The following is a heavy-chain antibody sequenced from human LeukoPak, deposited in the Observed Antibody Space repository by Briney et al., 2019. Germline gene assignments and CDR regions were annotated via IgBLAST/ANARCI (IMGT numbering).Heavy chain of an antibody. J-gene: IGHJ4*02. Sequence: GGSLRLPCAASGFTFSSYSMNWLRQAPGKGLEWVSSISSSSSYIYYADSVKGRFTISRDNAKNSLYLQMNSLRAEDTAVYYCARGGNYDSSGYYWYWGQGTLVTVSS. V-gene: IGHV3-21*01. CDR3: ARGGNYDSSGYYWY. CDR1: GFTFSSYS. D-gene: IGHD3-22*01. CDR2: ISSSSSYI.